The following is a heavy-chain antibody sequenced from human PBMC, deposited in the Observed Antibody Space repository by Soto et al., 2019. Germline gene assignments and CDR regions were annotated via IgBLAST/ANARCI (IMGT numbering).Heavy chain of an antibody. V-gene: IGHV1-2*02. CDR2: INPNSGGT. Sequence: ASVKVSCKASGYTFTGYYMHWVRQAPGQGLEWMGWINPNSGGTNYAQKFQGRVTMTRDTSISTAYMELSRLRSDDTAVYYCASPSTGYYYYGMDVWGQGTTVTASS. CDR3: ASPSTGYYYYGMDV. CDR1: GYTFTGYY. J-gene: IGHJ6*02.